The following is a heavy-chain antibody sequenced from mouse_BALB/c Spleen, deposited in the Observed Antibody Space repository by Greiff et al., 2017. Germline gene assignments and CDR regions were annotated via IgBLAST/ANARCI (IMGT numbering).Heavy chain of an antibody. J-gene: IGHJ2*01. V-gene: IGHV5-9-4*01. Sequence: EVQGVESGGGLVKPGGSLKLSCAASGFTFSSYAMSWVRQSPEKRLEWVAEISSGGSYTYYPDTVTGRFTISRDNAKNTLYLEMSSLRSEDTAMYYCARSGYDGPNFDYWGQGTTLTVSS. D-gene: IGHD2-2*01. CDR3: ARSGYDGPNFDY. CDR1: GFTFSSYA. CDR2: ISSGGSYT.